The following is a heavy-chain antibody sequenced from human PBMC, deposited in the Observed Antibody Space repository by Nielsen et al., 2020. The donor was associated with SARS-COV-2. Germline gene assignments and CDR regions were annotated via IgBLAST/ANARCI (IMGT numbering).Heavy chain of an antibody. CDR3: AKRSPYCSGGSCYRVIDH. CDR2: ISGSGGST. J-gene: IGHJ4*02. D-gene: IGHD2-15*01. V-gene: IGHV3-23*01. Sequence: WIRQPPGKGLEWVSAISGSGGSTYYADSVKGRFTISRDNSKNTLYLQMNSLRAEDTAVYYCAKRSPYCSGGSCYRVIDHWGQGTLVTVSS.